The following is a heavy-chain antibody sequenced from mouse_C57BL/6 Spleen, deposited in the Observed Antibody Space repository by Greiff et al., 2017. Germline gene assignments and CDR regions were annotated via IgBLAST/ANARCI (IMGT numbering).Heavy chain of an antibody. CDR2: IYPGSGST. V-gene: IGHV1-55*01. D-gene: IGHD1-1*01. J-gene: IGHJ2*01. CDR3: ARYLTTVVPFDY. Sequence: VQLHQPGAELVKPGASVKMSCKASGYTFTSYWITWVKQRPGQGLEWIGDIYPGSGSTNYNEKFKSKATLTVDTSSSTAYMQLSSLTSEDSAVYYCARYLTTVVPFDYWGQGTTLTVSS. CDR1: GYTFTSYW.